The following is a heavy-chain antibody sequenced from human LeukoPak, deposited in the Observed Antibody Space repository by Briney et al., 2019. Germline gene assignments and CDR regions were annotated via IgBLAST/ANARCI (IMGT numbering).Heavy chain of an antibody. CDR2: VIGSGKGT. Sequence: GGSLRLSCAASGFTFNTYAMSWVRQAPGKGLEWVSGVIGSGKGTFYADSVKGRFTISRDNSRNTLYLQMNSLRVEDTALYYCTRPHVDGGYYYHQYWGQGTLVTVSS. CDR1: GFTFNTYA. D-gene: IGHD3-22*01. V-gene: IGHV3-23*01. J-gene: IGHJ4*02. CDR3: TRPHVDGGYYYHQY.